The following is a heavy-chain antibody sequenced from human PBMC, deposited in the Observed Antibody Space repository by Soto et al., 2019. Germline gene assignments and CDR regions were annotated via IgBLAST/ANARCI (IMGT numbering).Heavy chain of an antibody. CDR2: IIPIFGTA. J-gene: IGHJ4*02. CDR3: ARDMGYCSSTSCSLFDY. D-gene: IGHD2-2*01. CDR1: GGTFSSYA. Sequence: QVQLVQSGAEVKKPGSSVKVSCKVSGGTFSSYAISWVRQAPGQGLEWMGGIIPIFGTASYAQKFQGRVTITADKSTSTAYMELSSLTSEDTAVYYCARDMGYCSSTSCSLFDYWGQGTLVTVSS. V-gene: IGHV1-69*06.